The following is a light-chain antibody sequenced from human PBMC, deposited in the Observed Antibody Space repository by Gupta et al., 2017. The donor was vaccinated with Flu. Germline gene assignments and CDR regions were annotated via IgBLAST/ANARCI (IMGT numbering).Light chain of an antibody. CDR2: QDT. CDR1: KLGDNY. Sequence: SFELTQPPSVSVSPGQPASITCSGDKLGDNYASWYQQKAGQSPVLVIYQDTKRPSGIPERFSGSTSGNTATLTISGARAIDEADYYCQAGDRSSVVFGGGTKLTVL. V-gene: IGLV3-1*01. J-gene: IGLJ2*01. CDR3: QAGDRSSVV.